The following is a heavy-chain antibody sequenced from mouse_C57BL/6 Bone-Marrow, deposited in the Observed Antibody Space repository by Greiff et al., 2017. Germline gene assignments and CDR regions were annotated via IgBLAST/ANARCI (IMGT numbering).Heavy chain of an antibody. V-gene: IGHV5-9*01. CDR3: ARPRYGSRSWFAY. CDR1: GFTFSSYT. Sequence: EVMLVESGGGLVKPGGSLKLSCAASGFTFSSYTMSWVRQTPEKRLEWVATISGGGGNTYYPDSVKGRFTISRDNAKNTLYLQMSSLRSEDTALYYCARPRYGSRSWFAYWGQGSLVTVSA. J-gene: IGHJ3*01. CDR2: ISGGGGNT. D-gene: IGHD1-1*01.